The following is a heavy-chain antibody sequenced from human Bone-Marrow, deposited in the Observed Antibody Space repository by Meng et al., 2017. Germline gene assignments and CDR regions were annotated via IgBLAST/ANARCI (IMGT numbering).Heavy chain of an antibody. V-gene: IGHV3-15*01. D-gene: IGHD5-12*01. Sequence: GESLKISCEGSGFTFSNAYMTWVRQVPGKRLEWVDPIKSKPDGETIDYAAPVKGRFTISRDDSKNTVYLQMNSLKTEDTAVYYCSGHIDYWGQGTLVTVSS. CDR3: SGHIDY. CDR2: IKSKPDGETI. CDR1: GFTFSNAY. J-gene: IGHJ4*02.